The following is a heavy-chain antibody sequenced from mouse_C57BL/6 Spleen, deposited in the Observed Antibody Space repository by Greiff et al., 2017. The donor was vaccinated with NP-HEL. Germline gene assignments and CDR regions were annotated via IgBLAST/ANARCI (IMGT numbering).Heavy chain of an antibody. J-gene: IGHJ3*01. Sequence: VQLQQSGPGLVPPSQSLSITCTVSGFSLTSYGVHWVRQSPGTGLEWLGVIWRGGSTDYNAAFMSRLSITKDNSKSQVCFKMNSLQADDTAIYYCDKKGSSGAFAYWGQGTLVTVSA. CDR3: DKKGSSGAFAY. V-gene: IGHV2-5*01. D-gene: IGHD3-2*02. CDR2: IWRGGST. CDR1: GFSLTSYG.